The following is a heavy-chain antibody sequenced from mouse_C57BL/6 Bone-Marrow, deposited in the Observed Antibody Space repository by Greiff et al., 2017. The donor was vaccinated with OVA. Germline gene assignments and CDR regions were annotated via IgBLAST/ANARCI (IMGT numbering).Heavy chain of an antibody. J-gene: IGHJ3*01. CDR3: GSAYYYGSLTY. CDR2: ISYDGSN. CDR1: GYSITSGYY. Sequence: EVKLQESGPGLVQPSQSLSLTCSVTGYSITSGYYWNWIRQFPGNKLEWMGYISYDGSNNYNPSLKNRIPITRDTSKNQFLLKLNFVTTEDTATYYCGSAYYYGSLTYWGQGTLVTVSA. V-gene: IGHV3-6*01. D-gene: IGHD1-1*01.